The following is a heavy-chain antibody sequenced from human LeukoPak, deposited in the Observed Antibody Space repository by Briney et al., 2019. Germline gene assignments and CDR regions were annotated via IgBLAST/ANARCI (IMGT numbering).Heavy chain of an antibody. V-gene: IGHV4-39*01. D-gene: IGHD6-6*01. CDR1: GGSISSSSYY. CDR2: IYYSGST. Sequence: SETLSLTCTVSGGSISSSSYYWGWIRQPPGKGLEWIGRIYYSGSTYYNPSLKSRVTISVDTSKNQFSLKLSSVTAADTAVYYCARHSGYSSSSDFDYWGQGTLVTVSS. CDR3: ARHSGYSSSSDFDY. J-gene: IGHJ4*02.